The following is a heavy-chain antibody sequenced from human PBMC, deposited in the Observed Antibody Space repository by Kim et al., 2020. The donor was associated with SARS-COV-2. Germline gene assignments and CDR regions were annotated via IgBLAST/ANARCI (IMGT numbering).Heavy chain of an antibody. CDR1: GGSFSGYY. J-gene: IGHJ6*03. CDR3: ARGSAILYHLAYYYYMDV. V-gene: IGHV4-34*01. D-gene: IGHD2-8*01. CDR2: INHSGST. Sequence: SETLSLTCAVYGGSFSGYYWSWIRQPPGKGLEWIGEINHSGSTNYNPSLKSRVTISVDTSKNQFSLKLSSVTAADTAVYYCARGSAILYHLAYYYYMDVWGKGTTVTVSS.